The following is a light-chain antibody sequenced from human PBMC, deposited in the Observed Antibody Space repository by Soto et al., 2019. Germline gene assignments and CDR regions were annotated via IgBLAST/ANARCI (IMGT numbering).Light chain of an antibody. V-gene: IGLV2-14*01. CDR3: SSYTFCSTLVM. Sequence: GVSDRFSGSKSGNTASLTISGLQAEDEADYYCSSYTFCSTLVMFGGRTKLTVL. J-gene: IGLJ3*02.